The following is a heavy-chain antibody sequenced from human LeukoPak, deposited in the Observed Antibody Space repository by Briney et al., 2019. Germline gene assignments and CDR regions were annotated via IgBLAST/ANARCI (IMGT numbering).Heavy chain of an antibody. CDR1: GYSYTSYG. D-gene: IGHD1-26*01. J-gene: IGHJ4*02. CDR2: ISTYNGDT. CDR3: AREGGATTLPFDY. V-gene: IGHV1-18*01. Sequence: ASVKVSCKASGYSYTSYGITWVRQAPGQGLEWMGRISTYNGDTHYAQKVQGRVTMTTDTSTSTAYMDLRSLRSDDTAVYYCAREGGATTLPFDYWGQGALVTVSS.